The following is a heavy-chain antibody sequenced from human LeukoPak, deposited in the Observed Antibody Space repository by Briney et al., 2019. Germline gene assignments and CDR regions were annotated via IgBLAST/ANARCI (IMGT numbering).Heavy chain of an antibody. V-gene: IGHV4-59*01. CDR3: ARVVSRGYYYYYGMDV. Sequence: PSETLSLTCTVSGGSISSYYWSWIRQPPGKGLEWIGDIYYSGSTNYNPSLKSRVTISVDTSKNQFSLKLSSVTAADTAVYYCARVVSRGYYYYYGMDVWGQGTTVTVSS. CDR2: IYYSGST. CDR1: GGSISSYY. J-gene: IGHJ6*02.